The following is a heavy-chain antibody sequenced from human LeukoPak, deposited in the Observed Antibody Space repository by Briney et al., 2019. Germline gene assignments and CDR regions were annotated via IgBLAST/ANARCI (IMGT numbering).Heavy chain of an antibody. V-gene: IGHV4-39*07. J-gene: IGHJ4*02. CDR3: ARGRYDFWSGYYGCFDY. D-gene: IGHD3-3*01. Sequence: SETLSLTCTVSGGSISSSSYYWGWIRQPPGKGLEWIGSIYYSGSTYYNPSLKSRVTISVDTSKNQFSLKLSSVTAADTAVYYCARGRYDFWSGYYGCFDYWGQGTLVTVSS. CDR2: IYYSGST. CDR1: GGSISSSSYY.